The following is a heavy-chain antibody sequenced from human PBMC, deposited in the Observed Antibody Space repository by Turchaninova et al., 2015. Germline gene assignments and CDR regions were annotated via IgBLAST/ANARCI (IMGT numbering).Heavy chain of an antibody. V-gene: IGHV1-58*01. J-gene: IGHJ4*02. CDR1: GSTFSNSA. CDR2: IVVGSGKT. D-gene: IGHD5-12*01. CDR3: AIGVVATGSH. Sequence: QMQVVQSGPEVRKPGTSVKVSCKASGSTFSNSAVQWVRQARGQRLEWIGWIVVGSGKTSYSQKVQKRVTITRDMSTGTAYMALSSLTSEDTAVYYCAIGVVATGSHWGQGTLVTVSS.